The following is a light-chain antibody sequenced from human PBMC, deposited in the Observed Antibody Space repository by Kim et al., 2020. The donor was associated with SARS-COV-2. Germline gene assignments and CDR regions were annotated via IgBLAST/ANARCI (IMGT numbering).Light chain of an antibody. CDR2: DVS. CDR3: SSYTSSNTLV. Sequence: QSAPTQPASVSGSPGQSITISCTGTSSDVGGYNYVSWYQQHPGKAPKLILYDVSKRPSGVSNRFSGSKSANTASLTISGLQAEDEADYYCSSYTSSNTLVFGGGTQLTVL. V-gene: IGLV2-14*03. J-gene: IGLJ2*01. CDR1: SSDVGGYNY.